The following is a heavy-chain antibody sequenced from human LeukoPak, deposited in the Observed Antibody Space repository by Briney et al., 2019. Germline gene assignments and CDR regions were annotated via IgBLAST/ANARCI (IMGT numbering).Heavy chain of an antibody. CDR1: GYTFTSYY. J-gene: IGHJ5*02. V-gene: IGHV1-46*03. CDR3: ARGLRSNWFDP. CDR2: INPSGGST. Sequence: ASVKVSCKASGYTFTSYYMHWVRQAPGQGLEWMGIINPSGGSTSYAQKFEGRVTMTRDTSTSTVYMELSSLRSEDPAVYSCARGLRSNWFDPWGQGTLVTVSS.